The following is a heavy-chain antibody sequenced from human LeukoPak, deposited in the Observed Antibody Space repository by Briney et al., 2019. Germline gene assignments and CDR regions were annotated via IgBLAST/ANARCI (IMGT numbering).Heavy chain of an antibody. J-gene: IGHJ6*03. CDR1: GFTFNTYG. CDR2: IWDDGINK. D-gene: IGHD3-10*01. V-gene: IGHV3-30*02. Sequence: GGFLRLSCAASGFTFNTYGMYWVRQAPGKGLEWVAFIWDDGINKYYEESVKGRFTISRDNSKNTLYLQMNSLRAEDTGVYFCAKSYGILRYFYYYMDVWGKGTTVTVSS. CDR3: AKSYGILRYFYYYMDV.